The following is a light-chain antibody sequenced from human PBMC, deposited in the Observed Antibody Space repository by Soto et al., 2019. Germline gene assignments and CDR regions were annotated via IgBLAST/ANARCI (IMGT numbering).Light chain of an antibody. CDR3: QQYNSYSKT. CDR2: DAS. V-gene: IGKV1-33*01. CDR1: QDISNY. Sequence: DIQMTQSPSSLSASVGERVTITCQAGQDISNYLNWYQQKPGKAPKLLIYDASNLETGVPSRFSGSGSGTEFTLSISSLQPDDSASYYCQQYNSYSKTFGQGTKVDIK. J-gene: IGKJ1*01.